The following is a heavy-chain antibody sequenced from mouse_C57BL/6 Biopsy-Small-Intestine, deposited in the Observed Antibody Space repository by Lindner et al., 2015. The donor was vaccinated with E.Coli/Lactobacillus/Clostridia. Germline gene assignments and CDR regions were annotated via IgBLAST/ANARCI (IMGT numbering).Heavy chain of an antibody. J-gene: IGHJ3*01. V-gene: IGHV1-62-2*01. CDR3: ATSYDAYPAWFSY. CDR1: GYTFTEYT. CDR2: IYPGSGAV. D-gene: IGHD2-3*01. Sequence: VQLQESGAELVKPGASVKLSCKASGYTFTEYTVHWVKQRSGQGLEWIGWIYPGSGAVKYNEKFKGKATFSADTSSNTAYMQLSSLTTEDSAIYYCATSYDAYPAWFSYWGQGTLVTVSA.